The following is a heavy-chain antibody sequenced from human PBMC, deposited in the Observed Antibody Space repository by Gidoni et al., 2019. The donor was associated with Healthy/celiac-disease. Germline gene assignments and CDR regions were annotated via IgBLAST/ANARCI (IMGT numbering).Heavy chain of an antibody. CDR3: AKDQYISGWWELFDY. J-gene: IGHJ4*02. Sequence: EVQLLESGGGLVQPGGSLSLSCAASGFTFSSSAMSCVCQAPGKGLEWVSAISGSGCSTYYAASVKGRFTIARDNSKNTLYLQMNSLRADDTAVYYCAKDQYISGWWELFDYWGQGTLVTVSS. V-gene: IGHV3-23*01. CDR1: GFTFSSSA. D-gene: IGHD6-19*01. CDR2: ISGSGCST.